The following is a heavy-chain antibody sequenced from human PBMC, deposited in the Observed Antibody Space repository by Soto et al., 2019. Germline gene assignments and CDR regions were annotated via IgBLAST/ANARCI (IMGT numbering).Heavy chain of an antibody. CDR2: VYHTGRT. D-gene: IGHD3-3*01. Sequence: QVQLQESGPGLVKPSETLSLTCTVSGGSFKSGSYSWSWIRQPPGKGLEWIGYVYHTGRTSYNPSLKSRASISMDTSKNQFSLNLDSVTAADTAVYFCARDFAYFDSRGQGTLVTLSS. CDR3: ARDFAYFDS. CDR1: GGSFKSGSYS. V-gene: IGHV4-61*01. J-gene: IGHJ4*02.